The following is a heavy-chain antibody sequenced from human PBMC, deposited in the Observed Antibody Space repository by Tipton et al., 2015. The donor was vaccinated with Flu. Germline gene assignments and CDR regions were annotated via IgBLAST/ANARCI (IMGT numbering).Heavy chain of an antibody. CDR1: GESFSGYY. J-gene: IGHJ4*02. CDR2: INYRGST. CDR3: ARARNSGAHYDTTGYFPFFDY. D-gene: IGHD3-22*01. V-gene: IGHV4-34*01. Sequence: TLSLTCSVHGESFSGYYWSWIRQTPGKGLEWIGEINYRGSTNYNTSLKRRVTMSVDTSGNQFSLELSSVTAADTAIYYCARARNSGAHYDTTGYFPFFDYWGQGILVSVSS.